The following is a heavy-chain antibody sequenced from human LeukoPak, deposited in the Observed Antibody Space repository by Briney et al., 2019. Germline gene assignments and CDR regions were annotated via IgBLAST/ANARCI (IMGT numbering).Heavy chain of an antibody. Sequence: ASVKVSCKASGYTFTGYCMHWVRQAPGQGPEWIGWINPNSGGTNYAQKFQGRVTMTRDTSISTAYMELSRLRSDDTAVYYCASWNDYGDYGLDYWGQGTLVIVSS. CDR3: ASWNDYGDYGLDY. D-gene: IGHD4-17*01. CDR2: INPNSGGT. CDR1: GYTFTGYC. V-gene: IGHV1-2*02. J-gene: IGHJ4*02.